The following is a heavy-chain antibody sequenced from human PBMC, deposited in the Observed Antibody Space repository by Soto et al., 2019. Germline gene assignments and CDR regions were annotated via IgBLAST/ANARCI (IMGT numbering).Heavy chain of an antibody. CDR1: GGSISSGGYY. CDR2: IYYSGST. V-gene: IGHV4-31*03. D-gene: IGHD3-10*01. CDR3: AKAGSFHSVGHS. J-gene: IGHJ4*02. Sequence: SETLSLTCTVSGGSISSGGYYWSWIRQQPGKGLEWIGYIYYSGSTYYSPSLKSRVTISADTSKNQFSLKLTSVTAADTAVYYCAKAGSFHSVGHSWGQGTLVTVSS.